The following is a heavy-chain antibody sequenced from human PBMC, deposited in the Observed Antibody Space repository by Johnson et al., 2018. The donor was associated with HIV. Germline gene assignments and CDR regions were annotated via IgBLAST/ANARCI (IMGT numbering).Heavy chain of an antibody. D-gene: IGHD1-26*01. CDR2: IYSGGST. CDR1: GFTVSSNY. V-gene: IGHV3-53*01. Sequence: VQLVESGGGLVKPGGSLRLSCAASGFTVSSNYMSWVRQAPGQGLEWVSVIYSGGSTYYADSVTGRFTISRDNSKNTLYLQMNSLRAEDTAVYYCARGGGTYAFDIWGQGTMVTVSS. J-gene: IGHJ3*02. CDR3: ARGGGTYAFDI.